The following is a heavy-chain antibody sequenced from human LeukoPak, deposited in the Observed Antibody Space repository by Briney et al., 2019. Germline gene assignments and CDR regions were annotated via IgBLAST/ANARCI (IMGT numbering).Heavy chain of an antibody. Sequence: GGSLRLSCVVSEFTFRSYWMSWVRQAPGKGLEWVANIKEDGSEKYYVDSVKGRFTISRDNAISRDNAKNSLFLQMNSLRAEDTAVYYCASLLSGGLDIWGQGTMVTVSS. J-gene: IGHJ3*02. CDR2: IKEDGSEK. CDR3: ASLLSGGLDI. CDR1: EFTFRSYW. V-gene: IGHV3-7*03. D-gene: IGHD2-2*01.